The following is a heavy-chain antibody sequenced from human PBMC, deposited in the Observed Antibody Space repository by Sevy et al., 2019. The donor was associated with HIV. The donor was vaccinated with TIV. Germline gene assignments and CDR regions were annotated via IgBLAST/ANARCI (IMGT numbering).Heavy chain of an antibody. J-gene: IGHJ4*02. Sequence: GGSLRLSCAASAFSFNTYAMSWVRRAPGRGLEWVSTISGSGDSTFYSDSVKGRFTISRDNSKNTLYLQMNSLRAEDTAVYYCAKPRGSFYFDYWGQGTLVTVSS. D-gene: IGHD3-16*01. V-gene: IGHV3-23*01. CDR1: AFSFNTYA. CDR2: ISGSGDST. CDR3: AKPRGSFYFDY.